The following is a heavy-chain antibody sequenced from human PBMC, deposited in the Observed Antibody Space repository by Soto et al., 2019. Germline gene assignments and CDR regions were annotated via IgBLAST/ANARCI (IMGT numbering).Heavy chain of an antibody. CDR3: ARRLSGSSNFDN. J-gene: IGHJ4*02. V-gene: IGHV4-39*01. CDR1: GGSISSSSYH. CDR2: IYYSGST. Sequence: QLQLQESGPGLVKPSETLSLTCTVPGGSISSSSYHWVWIRQPPGKGLEWIGNIYYSGSTSYTPSLKSRVTISVDTSKNQSSLKLSSVTAADAAVYYCARRLSGSSNFDNWGQGTLVTVSS. D-gene: IGHD1-26*01.